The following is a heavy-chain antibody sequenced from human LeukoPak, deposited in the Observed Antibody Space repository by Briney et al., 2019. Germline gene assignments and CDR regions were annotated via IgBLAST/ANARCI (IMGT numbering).Heavy chain of an antibody. D-gene: IGHD6-6*01. CDR3: ARIGYRSSSFDY. V-gene: IGHV3-7*03. CDR1: RFNFNNYW. J-gene: IGHJ4*02. CDR2: IKEDGTVK. Sequence: GGSLRLSGAGSRFNFNNYWMSWVRQAPGRGLEWVANIKEDGTVKYYVDSVKGRFIISRDNAKNSQYLQINSLRAEDTAIYYCARIGYRSSSFDYWGQGTLVTVSS.